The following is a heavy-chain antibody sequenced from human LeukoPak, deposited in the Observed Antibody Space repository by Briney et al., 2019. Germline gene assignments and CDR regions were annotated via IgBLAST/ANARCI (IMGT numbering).Heavy chain of an antibody. CDR1: GGSISSSSYY. Sequence: SETLSLTCTVSGGSISSSSYYLGWIRQPPGKGLEWIGSIYYSGSTYYNPSLKSRVTISVDTSKNQFSLKLSSVTAADTAVYYCARPRRHYYGSRGDDWFDPWGQGTLVTVSS. V-gene: IGHV4-39*01. J-gene: IGHJ5*02. D-gene: IGHD3-10*01. CDR2: IYYSGST. CDR3: ARPRRHYYGSRGDDWFDP.